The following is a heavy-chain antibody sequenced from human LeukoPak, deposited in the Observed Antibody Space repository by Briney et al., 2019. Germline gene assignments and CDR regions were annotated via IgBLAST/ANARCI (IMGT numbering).Heavy chain of an antibody. CDR3: ARGSSSWFFDP. J-gene: IGHJ5*02. V-gene: IGHV4-59*01. Sequence: SETLSLTGTVSGGSSSSYYWSWIRQPPGKGLGWIGYIYYSGSTNYNPSLKSRVTISVDTSKNQFSLKLSSVTAADTAVYYCARGSSSWFFDPWGQGTLVTVSS. CDR1: GGSSSSYY. D-gene: IGHD6-13*01. CDR2: IYYSGST.